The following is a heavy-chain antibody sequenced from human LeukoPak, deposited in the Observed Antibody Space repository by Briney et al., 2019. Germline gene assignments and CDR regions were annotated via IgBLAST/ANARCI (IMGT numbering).Heavy chain of an antibody. V-gene: IGHV3-21*01. Sequence: PGGSLRLSCAASGFTFSSYAMSWVRQAPGKGLEWVSSISSSSSYIYYADSLKGRFTISRDNAKNSLYLQMNSLRAEDTAVYYCARCRVTHSSSSELDYWGQGTLVTVSS. CDR2: ISSSSSYI. CDR3: ARCRVTHSSSSELDY. J-gene: IGHJ4*02. D-gene: IGHD6-6*01. CDR1: GFTFSSYA.